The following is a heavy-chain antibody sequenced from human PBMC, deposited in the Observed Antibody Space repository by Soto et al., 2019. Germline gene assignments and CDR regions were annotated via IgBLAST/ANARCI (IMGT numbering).Heavy chain of an antibody. CDR1: GFTFISYA. Sequence: PGGSLRLSCAASGFTFISYAMSWVRQAPGKGLEWVSAISGSGGSTYYADSVKGRFTISRDNSKNTLYLQMNSLRAEDTAVYYCAKDLLEQQLVPGWFDPWGQGTLVTVSS. D-gene: IGHD6-13*01. V-gene: IGHV3-23*01. CDR3: AKDLLEQQLVPGWFDP. J-gene: IGHJ5*02. CDR2: ISGSGGST.